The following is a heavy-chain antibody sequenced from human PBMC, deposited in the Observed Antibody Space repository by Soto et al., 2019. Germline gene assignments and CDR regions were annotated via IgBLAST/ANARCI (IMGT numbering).Heavy chain of an antibody. Sequence: SETLSLTCIISGDSTSNYYWSWIGQSPGKGLEWIGYISYSGNTNYNPSLKSRVTISVDTSKDQLSLKVTSVTAADTAMYYCACLRGKRGSPIDYWGQGTQDTVSS. CDR2: ISYSGNT. D-gene: IGHD2-15*01. J-gene: IGHJ4*02. CDR1: GDSTSNYY. CDR3: ACLRGKRGSPIDY. V-gene: IGHV4-59*01.